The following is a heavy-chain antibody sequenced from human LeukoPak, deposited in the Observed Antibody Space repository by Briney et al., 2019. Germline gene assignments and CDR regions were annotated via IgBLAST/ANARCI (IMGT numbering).Heavy chain of an antibody. CDR2: IKSNADGGTP. V-gene: IGHV3-15*01. CDR3: TTFYHEYSPY. Sequence: KSGGSLRLSCAASGFSFMNAWVIWVRQAPGKGLEWVGRIKSNADGGTPDYAAPARGRFTISRDDSKNTLYLQMNSLKTEDTAVYYCTTFYHEYSPYWGRGTLVTVSS. J-gene: IGHJ4*02. D-gene: IGHD2/OR15-2a*01. CDR1: GFSFMNAW.